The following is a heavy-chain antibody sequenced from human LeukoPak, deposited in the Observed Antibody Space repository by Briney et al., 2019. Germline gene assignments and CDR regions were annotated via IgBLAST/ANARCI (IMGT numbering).Heavy chain of an antibody. CDR2: IRYDGSNN. V-gene: IGHV3-30*02. D-gene: IGHD3-22*01. Sequence: GGSLRLSCAASGFTFSSYGMHWVRQAPGKGLEWVAFIRYDGSNNYYADSVKGRFTISRDNSKNTLYLQMNSLRAEDTAVYYCAKDRYYDSSVSYFDYWGQGTLVTVSS. CDR3: AKDRYYDSSVSYFDY. J-gene: IGHJ4*02. CDR1: GFTFSSYG.